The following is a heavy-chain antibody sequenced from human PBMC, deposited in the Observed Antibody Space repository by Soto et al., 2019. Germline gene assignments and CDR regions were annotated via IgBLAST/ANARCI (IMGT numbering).Heavy chain of an antibody. D-gene: IGHD4-17*01. CDR1: GGSISSGGYY. Sequence: QVQLQESGPGLVKPSQTLSLTCTVSGGSISSGGYYWSWIRQHPGKGLEWIGYIYYSGSTYYNPSLKSRVTIAVDTSKNQFSLKVSSVTAADTAVYYCARDLDGDEPRDMDVWGQGTTVTVSS. CDR2: IYYSGST. CDR3: ARDLDGDEPRDMDV. V-gene: IGHV4-31*03. J-gene: IGHJ6*02.